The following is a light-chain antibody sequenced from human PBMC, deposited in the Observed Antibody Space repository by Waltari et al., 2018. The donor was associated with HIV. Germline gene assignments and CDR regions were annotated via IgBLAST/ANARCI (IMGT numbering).Light chain of an antibody. CDR2: ENN. V-gene: IGLV1-51*02. CDR3: GTWDSSLSAGV. J-gene: IGLJ2*01. CDR1: SSNIGDNS. Sequence: QSVLTQPPSTSAAPGQKVTISCPGRSSNIGDNSVSWYQHLPGTAPKLLIYENNKRPSGIPDRFSGSKSGTSATLGITGLQTGDEADYYCGTWDSSLSAGVFGGGTKLTVL.